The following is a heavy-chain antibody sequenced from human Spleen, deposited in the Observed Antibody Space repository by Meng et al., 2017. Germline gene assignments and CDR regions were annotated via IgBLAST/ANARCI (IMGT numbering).Heavy chain of an antibody. CDR1: GFSFSSYA. J-gene: IGHJ4*02. CDR3: AKYSYGLGDNFDY. CDR2: ISGSGGST. V-gene: IGHV3-23*01. Sequence: GESLKISCAASGFSFSSYAMTWVRQAPGKGLEWVSAISGSGGSTYYADSVKGRFTISRDNSKNTLYLQVNSLRAEDTALYYCAKYSYGLGDNFDYWGQGALVTVSS. D-gene: IGHD3-16*01.